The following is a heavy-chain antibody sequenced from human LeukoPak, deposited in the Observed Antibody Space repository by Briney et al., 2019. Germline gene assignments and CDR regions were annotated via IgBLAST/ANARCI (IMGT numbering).Heavy chain of an antibody. J-gene: IGHJ4*02. V-gene: IGHV1-18*01. CDR3: SRDSTFGAVADFNY. CDR2: INANNGKT. Sequence: ASVKVSCKTSGYTFSTFSIAWVRQAPGQGLEWMGWINANNGKTHYAQKFHDRVTMTTDASTNTAYMGLRGLKSDDTAMYYCSRDSTFGAVADFNYWGQGTLVTVSS. D-gene: IGHD3-16*01. CDR1: GYTFSTFS.